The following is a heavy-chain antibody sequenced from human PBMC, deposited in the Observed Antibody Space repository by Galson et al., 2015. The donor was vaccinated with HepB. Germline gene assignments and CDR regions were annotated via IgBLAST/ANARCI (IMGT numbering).Heavy chain of an antibody. D-gene: IGHD5-18*01. CDR2: ISYDGSNK. J-gene: IGHJ6*02. CDR1: GFTFSSYG. V-gene: IGHV3-30*03. Sequence: SLRLSCAASGFTFSSYGMHWVRQAPGKGLEWVAVISYDGSNKYYADSVKGRFTISRDNSKNTLYLQMNSLRAEDTAVYYCARSTTRTWIQVWTENQGMDVWGQGTTVTVSS. CDR3: ARSTTRTWIQVWTENQGMDV.